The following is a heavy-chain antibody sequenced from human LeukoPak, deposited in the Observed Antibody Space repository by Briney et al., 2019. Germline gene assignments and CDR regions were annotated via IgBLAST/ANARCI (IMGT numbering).Heavy chain of an antibody. CDR2: ISSSSYI. Sequence: GGSLRLSCAASGFTFRSYSMNWVRQAPGKGLEWVSSISSSSYIYYADSVKGRFTISRDNAKNSLYLQMNSLRAEDTAVYYCARDLYSSGYYVNYWGQGTLVTVSS. V-gene: IGHV3-21*01. J-gene: IGHJ4*02. CDR1: GFTFRSYS. D-gene: IGHD3-22*01. CDR3: ARDLYSSGYYVNY.